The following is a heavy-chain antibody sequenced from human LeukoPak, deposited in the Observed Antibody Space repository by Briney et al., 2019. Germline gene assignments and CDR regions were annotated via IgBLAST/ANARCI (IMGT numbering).Heavy chain of an antibody. V-gene: IGHV1-24*01. CDR3: ATGVFCATTTCPGYQHFYYFMDV. Sequence: ASVKVSCKVSGFTLADLSMHWVRQGPGKGLEWVGGFDRKNGDTIYAQRFRGRVTLTEDTSTGTAYMDLSSLSADDTAVYYCATGVFCATTTCPGYQHFYYFMDVWGKGTTVTASS. J-gene: IGHJ6*03. D-gene: IGHD2-2*01. CDR1: GFTLADLS. CDR2: FDRKNGDT.